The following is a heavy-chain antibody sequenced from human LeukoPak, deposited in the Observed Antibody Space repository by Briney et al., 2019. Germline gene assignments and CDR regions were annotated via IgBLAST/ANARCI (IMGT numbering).Heavy chain of an antibody. J-gene: IGHJ4*02. Sequence: ASVKVSCKASGYTFTGYYMHWVRQAPGQGLEWMGWINPNSGGTNYAQKFQGWVTMTRDTSISTAYMELSRLRSDDTAVYYCARTRWPYDSSGYSPAVFDYWGQGTLVTVSS. CDR2: INPNSGGT. CDR1: GYTFTGYY. V-gene: IGHV1-2*04. D-gene: IGHD3-22*01. CDR3: ARTRWPYDSSGYSPAVFDY.